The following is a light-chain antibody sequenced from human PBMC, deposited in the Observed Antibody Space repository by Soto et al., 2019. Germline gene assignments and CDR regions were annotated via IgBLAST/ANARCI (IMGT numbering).Light chain of an antibody. Sequence: EIVLTQSPATLSLSPGERATLSCRASQSISSYLSWYQQKPGQAPSLLMSDASDRATGIPDRFTGSGSGTDFTLTINRLEPEDFAVYFCQQYGSSPQTFDQGTKVDIK. CDR1: QSISSY. V-gene: IGKV3-20*01. CDR2: DAS. CDR3: QQYGSSPQT. J-gene: IGKJ1*01.